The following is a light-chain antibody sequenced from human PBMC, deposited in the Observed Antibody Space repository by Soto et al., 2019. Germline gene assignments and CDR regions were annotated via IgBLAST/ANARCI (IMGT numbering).Light chain of an antibody. CDR3: QQYGSSPWT. CDR1: QSVSSSY. V-gene: IGKV3-20*01. CDR2: GVS. J-gene: IGKJ1*01. Sequence: ETVLTQSPGTLSLSPGERATLSCRASQSVSSSYLAWYQQRPGQAPRLLIYGVSSRATGIPDRFSDSGSGTDFTLTISRLEPEDFAVYYCQQYGSSPWTFGQGTKVEIK.